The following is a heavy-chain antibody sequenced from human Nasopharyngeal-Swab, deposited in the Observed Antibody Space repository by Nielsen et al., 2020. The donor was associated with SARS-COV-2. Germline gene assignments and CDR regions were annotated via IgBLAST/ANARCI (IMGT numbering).Heavy chain of an antibody. Sequence: PVKVSCKASGGTFSSYAISWVRQAPGQGLEWMGGIIPIFGTANYAQKFQGRVTITADESTSTAYMELSSLRSEDTAVYYCARARNYVRAAAGTDYYGTDVWGQGTTVTVSS. CDR1: GGTFSSYA. V-gene: IGHV1-69*13. CDR2: IIPIFGTA. J-gene: IGHJ6*02. CDR3: ARARNYVRAAAGTDYYGTDV. D-gene: IGHD6-13*01.